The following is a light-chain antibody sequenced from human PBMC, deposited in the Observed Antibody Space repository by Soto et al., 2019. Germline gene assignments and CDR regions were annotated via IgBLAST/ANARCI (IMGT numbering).Light chain of an antibody. J-gene: IGLJ1*01. CDR2: DVS. V-gene: IGLV2-14*01. Sequence: QSVLTQPASVSGSPGQSITISCTGTSSDVGGYNYVSWYQQHPGKAPKLMIYDVSNRPSGVSNRFSGSKSGNTASLTTSGPQAEHEADYYCSSYTSSSTPFYVFGTGTKVXVL. CDR3: SSYTSSSTPFYV. CDR1: SSDVGGYNY.